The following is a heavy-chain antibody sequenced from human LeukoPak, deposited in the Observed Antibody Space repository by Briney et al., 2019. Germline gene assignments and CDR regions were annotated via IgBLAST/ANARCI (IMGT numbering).Heavy chain of an antibody. D-gene: IGHD2-2*01. CDR3: ATDDKYAPSS. CDR2: IINDGSYT. J-gene: IGHJ5*02. Sequence: PGGSLRLSYAGSGFTFSPDWMHWVRQAPGKGLMWVSHIINDGSYTTYADSVKGRFTISRDNAKNTVYLQMNSLRAEDTAVYYCATDDKYAPSSWGQGTLVTVSS. CDR1: GFTFSPDW. V-gene: IGHV3-74*01.